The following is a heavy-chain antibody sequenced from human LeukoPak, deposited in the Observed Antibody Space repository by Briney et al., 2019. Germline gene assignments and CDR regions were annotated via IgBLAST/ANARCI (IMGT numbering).Heavy chain of an antibody. J-gene: IGHJ4*02. V-gene: IGHV1-69*06. CDR2: IIPIFGTA. CDR1: RGTFSNYA. Sequence: SVKVSCKASRGTFSNYAISWVRQAPGQGLEWMGGIIPIFGTANYAQKFQGRVTITADKSTSTAYMELSSLRSENTALYYCARPGEYSDGAYYFDYWGQGTLVTVSS. CDR3: ARPGEYSDGAYYFDY. D-gene: IGHD5-18*01.